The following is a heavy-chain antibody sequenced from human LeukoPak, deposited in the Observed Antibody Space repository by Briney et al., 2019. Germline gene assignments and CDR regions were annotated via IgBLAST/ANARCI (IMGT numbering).Heavy chain of an antibody. J-gene: IGHJ4*02. V-gene: IGHV3-48*03. CDR3: ARTRDGPFEY. Sequence: GGSLRLSCAASGFTFSSYEMNWVRQAPGKGLEWLSHITNSGSSIQYADSVKGRFTISRDNAKNSLYLQMNSLRAEDAAVYYCARTRDGPFEYWGQGTLVTVSS. CDR2: ITNSGSSI. CDR1: GFTFSSYE. D-gene: IGHD5-24*01.